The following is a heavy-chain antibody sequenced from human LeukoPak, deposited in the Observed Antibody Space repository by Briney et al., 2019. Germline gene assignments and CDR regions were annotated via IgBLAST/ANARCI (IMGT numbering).Heavy chain of an antibody. J-gene: IGHJ4*02. Sequence: SETLSLTCTVSGGSISSYYWSWIRQPPGKGLEWIGYIYYSGSTNYNPSLKSRVTISVDTSKNQFSLKLSSVTAADTAVYYCARGDFIGYYYDSSGYLDYWGQGTLVTVSS. CDR2: IYYSGST. CDR1: GGSISSYY. D-gene: IGHD3-22*01. V-gene: IGHV4-59*12. CDR3: ARGDFIGYYYDSSGYLDY.